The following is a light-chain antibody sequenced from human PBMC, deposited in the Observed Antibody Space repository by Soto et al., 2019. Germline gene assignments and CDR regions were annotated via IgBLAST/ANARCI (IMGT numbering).Light chain of an antibody. CDR1: QSISSY. V-gene: IGKV2-28*01. J-gene: IGKJ1*01. Sequence: MTQSPSTLPASVGDRVTITFRASQSISSYLDWYLQKPGQSPRLLIYLGSNRASGVPDRFSGSGSGTDFTLKISRVEAEDVGVYYCMQPLQSWTFGQGTKVDIK. CDR3: MQPLQSWT. CDR2: LGS.